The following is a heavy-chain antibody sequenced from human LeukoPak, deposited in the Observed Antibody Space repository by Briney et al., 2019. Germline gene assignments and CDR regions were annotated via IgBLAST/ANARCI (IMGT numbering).Heavy chain of an antibody. J-gene: IGHJ6*02. CDR3: ARDRYCSSTSCLQNYYYGMDV. CDR2: IYHSGST. D-gene: IGHD2-2*01. Sequence: SQTLSLTCAVSGGSISSGGYSWSWIRQPPGKGLEWIGYIYHSGSTYYNPSLKSRVTISVDRSKNQFSLELSSVTAADTAVYYCARDRYCSSTSCLQNYYYGMDVWGQGTTVTVSS. CDR1: GGSISSGGYS. V-gene: IGHV4-30-2*01.